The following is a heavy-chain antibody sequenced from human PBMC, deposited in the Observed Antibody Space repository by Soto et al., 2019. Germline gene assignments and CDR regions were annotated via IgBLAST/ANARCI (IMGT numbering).Heavy chain of an antibody. J-gene: IGHJ4*02. D-gene: IGHD1-1*01. Sequence: HPGGSLRLSCAASGFTFDDYAMHWVRQAPGKGLEWVSGISWNSGSIGYADSVKGRFTISRDNAKNSLYLQMNSLRAEDTALYYYAKDIGYNWNGCFDYWGQGTLVTVSS. CDR3: AKDIGYNWNGCFDY. CDR1: GFTFDDYA. CDR2: ISWNSGSI. V-gene: IGHV3-9*01.